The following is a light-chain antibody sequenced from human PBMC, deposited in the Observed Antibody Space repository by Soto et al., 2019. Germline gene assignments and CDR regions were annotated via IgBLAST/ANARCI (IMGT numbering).Light chain of an antibody. CDR2: EVT. CDR3: RSYTTDTPLV. J-gene: IGLJ2*01. Sequence: QSALTQPPSVSGSPGQSVTISCTGTSSDVGSYNRVSWYQQPPGTAPKLMIYEVTNRPSGVPDRVSGTKSGNTASLTISGLQAEDWADYYCRSYTTDTPLVFGGGTKLTVL. V-gene: IGLV2-18*02. CDR1: SSDVGSYNR.